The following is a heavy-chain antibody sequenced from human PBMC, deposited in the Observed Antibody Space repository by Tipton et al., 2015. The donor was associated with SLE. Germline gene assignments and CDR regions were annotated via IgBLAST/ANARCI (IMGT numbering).Heavy chain of an antibody. CDR1: GGSISSSSYY. CDR3: ARHEDWGIDY. CDR2: IYYSGST. Sequence: LRLSCTVSGGSISSSSYYWGWIRQPPGKGLEWIGSIYYSGSTYYNPSPKSRVTISVDTSKNQFSLKLSSVTAADTAVYYCARHEDWGIDYWGQGTLVTVSS. J-gene: IGHJ4*02. D-gene: IGHD7-27*01. V-gene: IGHV4-39*01.